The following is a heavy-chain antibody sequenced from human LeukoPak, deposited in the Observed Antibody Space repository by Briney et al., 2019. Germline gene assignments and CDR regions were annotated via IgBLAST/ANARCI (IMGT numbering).Heavy chain of an antibody. CDR3: ARGYSGYDPFDY. CDR1: GGSFSGYY. CDR2: INHSGST. J-gene: IGHJ4*02. D-gene: IGHD5-12*01. Sequence: PSETRSLTCVVDGGSFSGYYWSWIRQPPGKGLEWIGEINHSGSTNYNPSLTSRVTISVDTSKNQFSLKLSSVTAADAAVYYCARGYSGYDPFDYWGQGTLVTVSS. V-gene: IGHV4-34*01.